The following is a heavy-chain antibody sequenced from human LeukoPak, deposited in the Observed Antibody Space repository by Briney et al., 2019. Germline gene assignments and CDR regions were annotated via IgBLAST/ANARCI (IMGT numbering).Heavy chain of an antibody. Sequence: SGPTLVNPTQTLTLTCTFSGFSLSTSGMRVSWIRQPPGKALEWLARIDWDDDKFYSTSLKTRLTISKDTSKNQVVLTMTNMDPVDTATHYCARTYNTDDDSSGQSLDYWGQGTLVTVSS. CDR2: IDWDDDK. CDR3: ARTYNTDDDSSGQSLDY. D-gene: IGHD3-22*01. V-gene: IGHV2-70*04. CDR1: GFSLSTSGMR. J-gene: IGHJ4*02.